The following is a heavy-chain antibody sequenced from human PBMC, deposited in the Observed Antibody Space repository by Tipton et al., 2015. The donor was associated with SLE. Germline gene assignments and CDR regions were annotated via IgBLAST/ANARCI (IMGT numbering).Heavy chain of an antibody. J-gene: IGHJ4*02. CDR1: GFTFGDYP. Sequence: SLRLSCKASGFTFGDYPMSWFRQTPRKGLEWVGYIRSKDYGASAEHAASVRGRFTISTNDSKSTAYLQMNGLRTDDTATYYCATGERSGAPSYWGQGTLVTVSS. CDR3: ATGERSGAPSY. V-gene: IGHV3-49*03. D-gene: IGHD1-26*01. CDR2: IRSKDYGASA.